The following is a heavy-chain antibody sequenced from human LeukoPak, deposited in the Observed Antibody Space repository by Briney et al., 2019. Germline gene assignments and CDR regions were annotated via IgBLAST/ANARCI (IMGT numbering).Heavy chain of an antibody. D-gene: IGHD1-26*01. V-gene: IGHV3-15*01. CDR2: IKAKAHGGTI. CDR1: GFTFINAW. J-gene: IGHJ4*02. CDR3: TTDGVGVEGATYDN. Sequence: PGGSLRLSCAASGFTFINAWMAWVRQAPGRGLEWVGRIKAKAHGGTIEYAAPVKGRFTISRDDSKNTLYLQMNSLKTEDTAVYYCTTDGVGVEGATYDNWGQGTLVTVSS.